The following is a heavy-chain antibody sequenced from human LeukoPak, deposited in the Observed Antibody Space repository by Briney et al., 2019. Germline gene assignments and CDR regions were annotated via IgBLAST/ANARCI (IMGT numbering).Heavy chain of an antibody. J-gene: IGHJ6*03. CDR2: IKHDGSET. V-gene: IGHV3-7*03. D-gene: IGHD2-2*01. CDR1: GFPFRNYW. CDR3: ARDNMVVFLSVDMDV. Sequence: GGSLRLSCVTSGFPFRNYWMSWVRQAPGKGLEWVANIKHDGSETNYVDSVKGRFTISRDNARNSLHLQMSSLRDDDTAVYYCARDNMVVFLSVDMDVWGNGTTVAVSS.